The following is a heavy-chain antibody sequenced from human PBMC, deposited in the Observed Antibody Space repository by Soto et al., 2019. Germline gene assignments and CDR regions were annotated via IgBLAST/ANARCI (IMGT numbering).Heavy chain of an antibody. CDR1: GFTFSSYA. CDR3: AKDALLRAAVAGSYIDY. J-gene: IGHJ4*02. V-gene: IGHV3-23*01. Sequence: GGSLRLSCAASGFTFSSYAMSWVRQAPGKGLEWVSAISGSGGSTYYADSVKGRFTISRDNSKNTLYLQMNSLRAEDTAVYYCAKDALLRAAVAGSYIDYWGQGTLVTVSS. D-gene: IGHD6-19*01. CDR2: ISGSGGST.